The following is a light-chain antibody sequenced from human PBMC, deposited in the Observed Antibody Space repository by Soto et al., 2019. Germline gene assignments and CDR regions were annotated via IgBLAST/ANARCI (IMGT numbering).Light chain of an antibody. CDR1: SGHSSYA. J-gene: IGLJ2*01. V-gene: IGLV4-69*01. CDR2: LNSDGSH. Sequence: QAVVTQSPSASASLGASVKLTCTLSSGHSSYAIAWHQQQPEKGPRYLMKLNSDGSHSKGDGIPDRFSGSSSGAERYLTIFSLQSEDEADYYCQTWGTGVVFGGGTKLTFL. CDR3: QTWGTGVV.